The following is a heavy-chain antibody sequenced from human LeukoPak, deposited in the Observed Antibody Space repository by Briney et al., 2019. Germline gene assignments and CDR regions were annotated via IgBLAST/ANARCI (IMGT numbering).Heavy chain of an antibody. CDR2: IYYSGST. V-gene: IGHV4-30-4*07. D-gene: IGHD6-6*01. Sequence: PSETLSLTCAVSGGSISSGGYSWSWIRQPPGKGREWIGYIYYSGSTYYNPSLKSRVTISVDTSKNQFSLKLSSVTAADTAVYYCARVGAARSLDYWGQGTLVTVSS. J-gene: IGHJ4*02. CDR3: ARVGAARSLDY. CDR1: GGSISSGGYS.